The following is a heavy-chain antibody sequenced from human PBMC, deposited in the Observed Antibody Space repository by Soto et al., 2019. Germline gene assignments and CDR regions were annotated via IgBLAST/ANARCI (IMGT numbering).Heavy chain of an antibody. V-gene: IGHV4-4*02. D-gene: IGHD2-21*02. CDR2: IYYSGST. CDR1: GGSISSGDW. J-gene: IGHJ4*02. Sequence: QVQLQESGPGLVKPSGTLSLTCAVSGGSISSGDWCWSWVRQSPGKGLEWIGEIYYSGSTTYNPCLKSRVTIPADKSENQFSLRLSAVTPADTAVYYCPRRGCDSIFGSLDYWGQGTLVTVSS. CDR3: PRRGCDSIFGSLDY.